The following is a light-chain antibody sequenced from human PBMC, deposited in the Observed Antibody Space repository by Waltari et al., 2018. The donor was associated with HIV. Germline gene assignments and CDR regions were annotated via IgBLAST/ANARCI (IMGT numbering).Light chain of an antibody. V-gene: IGKV3-20*01. CDR2: GAS. CDR1: QSVSANF. CDR3: QQCATSPWT. J-gene: IGKJ1*01. Sequence: VLTQSPGTLSLSPGDRAILSCRASQSVSANFLGWYQQRPGQAPRLLVHGASRRATSTPARFSCGGSGTDFTLIISRLQPEDFVVYYCQQCATSPWTFGQGTTV.